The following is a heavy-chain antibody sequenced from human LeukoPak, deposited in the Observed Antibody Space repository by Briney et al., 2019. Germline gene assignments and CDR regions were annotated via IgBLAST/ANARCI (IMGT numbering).Heavy chain of an antibody. V-gene: IGHV1-8*03. D-gene: IGHD6-13*01. CDR3: ARISSWDYSYYYMDV. CDR2: MNPNSGNT. Sequence: GASVKVSCKASGYTFTSYDINWVRQATGQGLEWMGWMNPNSGNTGYAQKFQGRVTITRNTSISTAYMELRSLRSEDTAVYYCARISSWDYSYYYMDVWGKGTTVTVSS. J-gene: IGHJ6*03. CDR1: GYTFTSYD.